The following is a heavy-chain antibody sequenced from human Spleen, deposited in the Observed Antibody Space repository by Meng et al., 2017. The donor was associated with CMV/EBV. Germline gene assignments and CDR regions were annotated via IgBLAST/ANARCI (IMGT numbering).Heavy chain of an antibody. J-gene: IGHJ5*02. Sequence: SETLSLTCTVSGGSINFYYWSWIRQPPGKGLEWIGYIYYSGSTYYNPSLKSRVTISVDTSKNQFSLKLSSVTAADTAVYYCARGMVVVVAAEDWFDPWGQGTLVTVSS. CDR1: GGSINFYY. CDR2: IYYSGST. CDR3: ARGMVVVVAAEDWFDP. D-gene: IGHD2-15*01. V-gene: IGHV4-59*12.